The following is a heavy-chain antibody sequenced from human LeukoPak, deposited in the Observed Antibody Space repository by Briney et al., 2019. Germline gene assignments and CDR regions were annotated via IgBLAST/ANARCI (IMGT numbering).Heavy chain of an antibody. V-gene: IGHV5-10-1*01. CDR3: TRVITGYCSGGSCYSGGYFDY. J-gene: IGHJ4*02. CDR2: IDPSDSYT. Sequence: SGESLRISCKGSGYRFTNYWISWVRQMPGKGLEWMGKIDPSDSYTNYSPSFQGHVTISGDKSISTASLQWSSLKASDTAMYYCTRVITGYCSGGSCYSGGYFDYWGQGTLVTVSS. D-gene: IGHD2-15*01. CDR1: GYRFTNYW.